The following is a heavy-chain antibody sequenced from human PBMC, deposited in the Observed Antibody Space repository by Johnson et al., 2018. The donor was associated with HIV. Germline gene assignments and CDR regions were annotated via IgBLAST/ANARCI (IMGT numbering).Heavy chain of an antibody. CDR3: ARGPPEWFACALDI. J-gene: IGHJ3*02. Sequence: VQLVESGGGVVQPGRSLRLSCAASGFTFSSYWMSWVRQAPGKGLEWVANIKQDGSEKYYVDSVKGRFTISRDNAKNSLYLQMNSLRAEDTAVYYCARGPPEWFACALDIWGQGTMVTVSS. CDR2: IKQDGSEK. V-gene: IGHV3-7*03. CDR1: GFTFSSYW. D-gene: IGHD3-3*01.